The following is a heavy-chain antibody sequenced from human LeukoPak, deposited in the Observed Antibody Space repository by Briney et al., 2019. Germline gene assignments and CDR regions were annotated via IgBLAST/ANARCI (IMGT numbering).Heavy chain of an antibody. Sequence: PGGSLRLSCSASGFTFSTYWMSWVRQAPGKGLEWVANIKEDGSEKNYADSVKGRFTISRDNAKNSLYLQMNSLRAEDTAVYYCARGYTSGYWGQGTLVIVSS. V-gene: IGHV3-7*04. CDR1: GFTFSTYW. J-gene: IGHJ4*02. CDR3: ARGYTSGY. CDR2: IKEDGSEK. D-gene: IGHD2-15*01.